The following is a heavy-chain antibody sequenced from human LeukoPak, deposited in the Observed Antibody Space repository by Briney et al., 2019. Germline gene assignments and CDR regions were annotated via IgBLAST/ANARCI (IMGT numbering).Heavy chain of an antibody. V-gene: IGHV3-23*01. CDR1: GFTFITYG. J-gene: IGHJ4*02. CDR3: AKGVYGYADYALLDY. CDR2: ISASGGST. Sequence: GGTLRLSCVVSGFTFITYGMTWVRQAPGKGREWVSTISASGGSTHHADSGKGRFTISRDSSKNTLYLLMSSLRAEDTAVYYCAKGVYGYADYALLDYWGQGTLVTVSS. D-gene: IGHD2-2*01.